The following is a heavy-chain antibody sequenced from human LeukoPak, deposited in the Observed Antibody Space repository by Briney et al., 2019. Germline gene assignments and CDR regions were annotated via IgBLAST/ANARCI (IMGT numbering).Heavy chain of an antibody. D-gene: IGHD6-19*01. CDR3: ARLGIAVAC. CDR2: MNPNSGNT. Sequence: ASVKVSCKASGGTFSSYAINWVRQATGQGLEWMGWMNPNSGNTGYAQKFQGRVTMTRNTSISTAYMELSSLRSEDTAVYYCARLGIAVACWGQGTLVTVSS. V-gene: IGHV1-8*02. J-gene: IGHJ4*02. CDR1: GGTFSSYA.